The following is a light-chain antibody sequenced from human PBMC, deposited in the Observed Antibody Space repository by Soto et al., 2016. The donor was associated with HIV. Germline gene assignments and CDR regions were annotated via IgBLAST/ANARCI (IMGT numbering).Light chain of an antibody. Sequence: SYVLTQPPSVSVAPGKTARITCGGNNIGSKSVHWYQQKPGQAPVLVVYDDSDRPSGIPERSSGSNSGNTATLTISRVEAGDEAGYYCQVWDSSSDHPGVFGGGTKLTVL. CDR3: QVWDSSSDHPGV. J-gene: IGLJ2*01. V-gene: IGLV3-21*03. CDR2: DDS. CDR1: NIGSKS.